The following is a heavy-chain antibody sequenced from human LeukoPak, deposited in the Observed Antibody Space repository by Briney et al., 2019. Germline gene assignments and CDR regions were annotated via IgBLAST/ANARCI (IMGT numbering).Heavy chain of an antibody. V-gene: IGHV3-53*01. CDR1: WFTLRSNH. Sequence: QPGGSLRLSCAASWFTLRSNHMTWVPQAPGKGLEGVSDIHSDGRTYYADSVKGRFTISRDKSKNTLYLQMNSLRAEDTAVYYCARLTVASDTDAFGLWGQGTMVTVSS. D-gene: IGHD3-22*01. CDR2: IHSDGRT. CDR3: ARLTVASDTDAFGL. J-gene: IGHJ3*01.